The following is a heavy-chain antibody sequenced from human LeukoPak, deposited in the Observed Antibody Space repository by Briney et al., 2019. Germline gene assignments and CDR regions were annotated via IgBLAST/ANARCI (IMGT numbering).Heavy chain of an antibody. Sequence: SVKVSCKAPGYTFTSYDINWVRQAPGQGLEWMGGIIPIFGTANYAQKFQGRVTITADESTSTAYMELSSLRSEDTAVYYCAIGYYYYYMDVWGKGTTVTVSS. CDR2: IIPIFGTA. J-gene: IGHJ6*03. V-gene: IGHV1-69*13. CDR3: AIGYYYYYMDV. CDR1: GYTFTSYD.